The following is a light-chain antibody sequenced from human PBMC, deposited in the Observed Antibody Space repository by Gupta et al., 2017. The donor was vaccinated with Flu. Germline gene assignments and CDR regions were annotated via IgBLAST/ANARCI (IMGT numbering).Light chain of an antibody. V-gene: IGKV1-39*01. Sequence: DIQMTQSPSSLSASVGDRVTITCRASESIYNYVSWYQHKPGKAPELLVFAASTLQRGIPSRCSGSSCGRKYSINTISRQQADYATYYCHQHDNSLSFTFGQGTKVEIK. CDR2: AAS. CDR3: HQHDNSLSFT. J-gene: IGKJ4*01. CDR1: ESIYNY.